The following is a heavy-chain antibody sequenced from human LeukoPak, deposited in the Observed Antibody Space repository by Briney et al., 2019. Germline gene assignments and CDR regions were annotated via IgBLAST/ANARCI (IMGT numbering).Heavy chain of an antibody. J-gene: IGHJ6*04. D-gene: IGHD2-2*01. Sequence: SETLSLTCTVSGDSISSGDYYWSWIRQPAGKGLEWIGRTSSSGSTNYNPSLKSRVTISVDKSKNQFSLKLSAVTAADTAVYYCARDSGSTSDVWGKGTTVTVSS. CDR1: GDSISSGDYY. CDR3: ARDSGSTSDV. CDR2: TSSSGST. V-gene: IGHV4-61*02.